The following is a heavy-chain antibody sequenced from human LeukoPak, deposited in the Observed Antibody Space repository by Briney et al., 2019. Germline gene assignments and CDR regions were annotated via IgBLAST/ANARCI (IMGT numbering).Heavy chain of an antibody. CDR2: IYYSGST. CDR3: ARVHLWFGELGWFDP. D-gene: IGHD3-10*01. V-gene: IGHV4-39*07. J-gene: IGHJ5*02. CDR1: GGSISSSSYY. Sequence: SGTLSLTCTVSGGSISSSSYYWGWIRQPPGKGLEWIGSIYYSGSTYYNPSLKSRVTISVDTSKNQFSLKLSSVTAADTAVYYCARVHLWFGELGWFDPWGQGTLVTVSS.